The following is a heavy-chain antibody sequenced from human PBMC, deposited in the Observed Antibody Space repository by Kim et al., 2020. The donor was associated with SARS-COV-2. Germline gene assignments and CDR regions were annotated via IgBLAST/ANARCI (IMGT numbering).Heavy chain of an antibody. J-gene: IGHJ6*02. D-gene: IGHD4-4*01. V-gene: IGHV1-46*01. Sequence: ASVKVSCKASGYTFTSYYMHWVRQAPGQGLEWMGIINPSGGSTSYAQKFQGRVTMTRDTSTSTVYMELSSLRSEDTAVYYCARDHFPVTTPPYYYYGMDVWGQGTTVTVSS. CDR2: INPSGGST. CDR3: ARDHFPVTTPPYYYYGMDV. CDR1: GYTFTSYY.